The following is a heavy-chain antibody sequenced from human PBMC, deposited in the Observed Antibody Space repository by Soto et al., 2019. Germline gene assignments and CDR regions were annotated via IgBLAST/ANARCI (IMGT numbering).Heavy chain of an antibody. CDR2: IYKSATT. CDR1: GDSISNLDYF. CDR3: ARGRYCLTGRCFPNWFDS. V-gene: IGHV4-30-4*01. D-gene: IGHD7-27*01. J-gene: IGHJ5*01. Sequence: KPSETLSLTCSVSGDSISNLDYFWAWIRQPPGQALEYIGYIYKSATTYYNPSFESRGAISVDTSKSQFSLNVTCVTAADTAVYFCARGRYCLTGRCFPNWFDSWGQGALVTVSS.